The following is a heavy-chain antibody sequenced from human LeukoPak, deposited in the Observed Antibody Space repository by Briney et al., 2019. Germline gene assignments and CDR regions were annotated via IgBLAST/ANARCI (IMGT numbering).Heavy chain of an antibody. CDR2: IIPILGIA. D-gene: IGHD6-19*01. Sequence: ASEKVSCKASGGTFSSYAISWVRQAPGQGLEWMGRIIPILGIANYAQKFQGRVTITADKSTSTAYMELSSLRSEDTAVYYCASPREGSGSSNFDYWGQGTLVTVSS. CDR3: ASPREGSGSSNFDY. J-gene: IGHJ4*02. V-gene: IGHV1-69*04. CDR1: GGTFSSYA.